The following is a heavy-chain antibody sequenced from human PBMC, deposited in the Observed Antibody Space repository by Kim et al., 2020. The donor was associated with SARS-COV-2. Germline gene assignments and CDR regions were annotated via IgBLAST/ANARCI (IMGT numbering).Heavy chain of an antibody. D-gene: IGHD3-10*02. J-gene: IGHJ3*01. Sequence: EYAAPVKGRFSISRDDPKKTPYLQLNSLKIEDTAVYYCTGGIFPCSDAFDVWGQGAMVTVSS. CDR3: TGGIFPCSDAFDV. V-gene: IGHV3-15*01.